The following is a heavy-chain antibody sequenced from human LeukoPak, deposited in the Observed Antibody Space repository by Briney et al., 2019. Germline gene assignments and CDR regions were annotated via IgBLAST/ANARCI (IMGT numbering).Heavy chain of an antibody. CDR3: AKDGGYYDSSGYYRFDY. J-gene: IGHJ4*02. CDR2: IRYDGSNK. V-gene: IGHV3-30*02. D-gene: IGHD3-22*01. CDR1: GFTFSSYA. Sequence: GGSLRLSCAASGFTFSSYAMHWVRQAPGKGLEWVAFIRYDGSNKYYADSVKGRFTISRDNSKNTLYLQMNSLRAEDTAVYYCAKDGGYYDSSGYYRFDYWGQGTLVTVSS.